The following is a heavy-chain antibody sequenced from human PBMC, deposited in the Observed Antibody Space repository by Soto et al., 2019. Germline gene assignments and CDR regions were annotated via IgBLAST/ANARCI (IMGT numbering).Heavy chain of an antibody. Sequence: WETLSLTCSVSGGSMSEYFWSWIRQSPERGLEWIGYVYYLGSTDYNPSLKSRVTISVDTSKRQFSLRLSSVTAADAAIYYCARDGYDGSGSPYPAYWGPGTQVTVSS. CDR1: GGSMSEYF. J-gene: IGHJ4*02. D-gene: IGHD3-10*01. CDR2: VYYLGST. V-gene: IGHV4-59*01. CDR3: ARDGYDGSGSPYPAY.